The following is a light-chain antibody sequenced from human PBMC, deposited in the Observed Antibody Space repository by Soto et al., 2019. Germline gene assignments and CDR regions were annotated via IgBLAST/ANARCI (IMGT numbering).Light chain of an antibody. CDR3: SSYTSSSTLYV. Sequence: QSALTQPASVSGSPGQSITIAWTGTRSDVGGYNYVSWYQQHPGKAPKLMIFDVSNRPSGVSNRFSGSKSGNTASLTISGLQAEDEADYYCSSYTSSSTLYVFGTGTKLTVL. J-gene: IGLJ1*01. CDR1: RSDVGGYNY. CDR2: DVS. V-gene: IGLV2-14*01.